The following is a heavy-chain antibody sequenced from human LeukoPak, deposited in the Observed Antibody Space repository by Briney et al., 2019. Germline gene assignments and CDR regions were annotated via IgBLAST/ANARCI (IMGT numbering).Heavy chain of an antibody. CDR2: ISYDGSNK. D-gene: IGHD3-22*01. CDR3: ARDYDYEDAGGFDF. V-gene: IGHV3-30*04. Sequence: GGSLRLSCAASGFTFSSYAMHWVRQAPGKGLEWVAVISYDGSNKYYADSVKGRFTISRDNSKNTLYLQMNSLRAEDTSVYYCARDYDYEDAGGFDFWGQGTLVTVSS. CDR1: GFTFSSYA. J-gene: IGHJ4*02.